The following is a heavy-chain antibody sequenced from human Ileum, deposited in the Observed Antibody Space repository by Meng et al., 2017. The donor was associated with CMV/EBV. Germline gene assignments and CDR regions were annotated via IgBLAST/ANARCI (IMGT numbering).Heavy chain of an antibody. J-gene: IGHJ6*02. V-gene: IGHV1-69*05. CDR3: ASVSSSWYDYYYYGMDV. D-gene: IGHD6-13*01. CDR1: GGTFSSYA. CDR2: IIPIFGTA. Sequence: SVKVSCKASGGTFSSYAISWVRQAPGQGLEWMGWIIPIFGTANYAQKFQGRVTITTDESTSTAYMELSSLRSEDTAVYYCASVSSSWYDYYYYGMDVWGRGTMVTVSS.